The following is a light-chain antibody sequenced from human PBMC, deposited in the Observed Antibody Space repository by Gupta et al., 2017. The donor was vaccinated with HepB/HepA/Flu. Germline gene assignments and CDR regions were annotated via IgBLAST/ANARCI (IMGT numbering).Light chain of an antibody. Sequence: EVSLTQSSATLSLSPGDRATLSCRASQSVSSYLAWYQQKPGQAPRLLIYDASNRATGIPARFSGSGSGTDFTLTISSLEPEDFAVYYCQQRSNWLFTFGHGTKVDIQ. CDR3: QQRSNWLFT. J-gene: IGKJ3*01. CDR2: DAS. CDR1: QSVSSY. V-gene: IGKV3-11*01.